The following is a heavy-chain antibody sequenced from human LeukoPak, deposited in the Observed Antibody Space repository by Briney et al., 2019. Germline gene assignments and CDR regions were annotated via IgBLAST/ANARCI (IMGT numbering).Heavy chain of an antibody. CDR3: ARASRVRDGYLTFDY. J-gene: IGHJ4*02. CDR1: SFSISRDY. CDR2: ISSTGST. D-gene: IGHD5-24*01. Sequence: SETLSLTCTVSSFSISRDYWTWIRQPAGKELEWIGLISSTGSTNYNPSLNSRVTMSVDTATNQFSLKLSSVTAADTAVYYCARASRVRDGYLTFDYWGQGTLVTVSS. V-gene: IGHV4-4*07.